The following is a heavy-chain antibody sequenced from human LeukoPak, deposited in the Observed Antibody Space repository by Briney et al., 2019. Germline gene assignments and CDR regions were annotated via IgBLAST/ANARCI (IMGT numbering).Heavy chain of an antibody. V-gene: IGHV3-7*01. CDR2: IKQDGSEK. Sequence: GGSLRLSCAASGFTFSSYWMSWVRQAPGKGLEWVANIKQDGSEKYYVDSVKGRFTISRDNAKNSLYLQMNSLRAEDTAVYYCARSSYGSGRRGAFDIWGQGTMVTVSS. J-gene: IGHJ3*02. CDR1: GFTFSSYW. D-gene: IGHD3-10*01. CDR3: ARSSYGSGRRGAFDI.